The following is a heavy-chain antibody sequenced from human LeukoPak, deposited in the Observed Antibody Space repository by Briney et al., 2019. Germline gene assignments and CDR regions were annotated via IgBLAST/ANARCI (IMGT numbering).Heavy chain of an antibody. V-gene: IGHV4-59*01. CDR2: IYYSGST. CDR1: GGSISSYY. Sequence: PSETLSLTCTVSGGSISSYYWSWIRQPPGKGLEWIGYIYYSGSTNYNPSLKSRVTISVDTSKNQFSLKLSSVTAAETAVYYCAREGRYRHGYNEYHSYMDIWGKGTTVTVSS. D-gene: IGHD5-24*01. J-gene: IGHJ6*03. CDR3: AREGRYRHGYNEYHSYMDI.